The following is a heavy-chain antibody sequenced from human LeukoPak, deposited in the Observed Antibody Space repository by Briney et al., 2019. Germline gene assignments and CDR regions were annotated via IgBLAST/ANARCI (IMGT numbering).Heavy chain of an antibody. CDR1: GGSISSGSYY. CDR3: ARVRRVRGCSGGSCYSEFDF. V-gene: IGHV4-61*02. CDR2: IYTSGST. Sequence: SGTLSLTCTVSGGSISSGSYYWSWIRQPAGKGLEWIGRIYTSGSTNYNPSLKSRVTISVDTSKNQFSLKLSSVTAADTAVYYCARVRRVRGCSGGSCYSEFDFWGQGTLVAVSS. D-gene: IGHD2-15*01. J-gene: IGHJ4*02.